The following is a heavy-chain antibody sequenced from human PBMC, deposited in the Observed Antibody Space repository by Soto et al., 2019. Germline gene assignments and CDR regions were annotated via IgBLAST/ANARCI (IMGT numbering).Heavy chain of an antibody. V-gene: IGHV3-23*01. J-gene: IGHJ3*02. Sequence: PGGSLRLSCAVSGFTFSSYAMTWVRQAPGKGPEWVSSISASGGSTYYADAVSGRFTISRDNSKNTLSLQMHSLRVEDTALYYCAKDPNGDYVGAFAIWGQGTTVTVSS. CDR3: AKDPNGDYVGAFAI. CDR1: GFTFSSYA. D-gene: IGHD4-17*01. CDR2: ISASGGST.